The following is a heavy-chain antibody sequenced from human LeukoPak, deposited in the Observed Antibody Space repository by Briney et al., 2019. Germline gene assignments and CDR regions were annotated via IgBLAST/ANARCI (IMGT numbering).Heavy chain of an antibody. CDR2: ISYDGSNK. CDR3: AKSLPDIVVVVAATPPSYYYGMDV. D-gene: IGHD2-15*01. CDR1: GFTFSSYG. V-gene: IGHV3-30*18. J-gene: IGHJ6*02. Sequence: GGSLRLSCAASGFTFSSYGMHWVRQAPGKGLEWVAVISYDGSNKYYADSVKGRFTISRDNSKNTLYLQMNSLRAEDTAVYYCAKSLPDIVVVVAATPPSYYYGMDVWGQGTTVTVSS.